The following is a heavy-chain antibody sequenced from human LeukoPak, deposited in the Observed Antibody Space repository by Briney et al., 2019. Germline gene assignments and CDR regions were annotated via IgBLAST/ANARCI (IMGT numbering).Heavy chain of an antibody. CDR3: AKDWRYYDSSGYPDY. Sequence: PGGSLRLSCAASGFTFSSYGMHWVRQAPGKGLEWVAVIWYDGSNKYYADSVKGRFTISRDNSKNTLYLQMNSLRAEDTAVYYCAKDWRYYDSSGYPDYWGQGTPVTVSS. D-gene: IGHD3-22*01. CDR1: GFTFSSYG. J-gene: IGHJ4*02. V-gene: IGHV3-33*06. CDR2: IWYDGSNK.